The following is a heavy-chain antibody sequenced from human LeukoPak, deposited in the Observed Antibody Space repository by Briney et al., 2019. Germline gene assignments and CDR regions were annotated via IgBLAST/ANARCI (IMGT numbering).Heavy chain of an antibody. Sequence: PGGSLRLSCAASGFTFSSYGMHWVRQAPGKGLEWVAVIWYDGSNKYYADSVKGRFTISRDNSKNTLYLQMNSLRAEDTAVYYCARTDGYKSVPDFWGQGTLVTVSS. CDR2: IWYDGSNK. CDR3: ARTDGYKSVPDF. V-gene: IGHV3-33*01. D-gene: IGHD5-24*01. J-gene: IGHJ4*02. CDR1: GFTFSSYG.